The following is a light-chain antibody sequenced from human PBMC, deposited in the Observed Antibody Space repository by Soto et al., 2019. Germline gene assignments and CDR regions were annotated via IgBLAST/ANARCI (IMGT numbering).Light chain of an antibody. Sequence: EIVMTQSPATLSVSPGERVTLSCRASESLSTYLAWYQQKPGQAPRLLIYGASTKATGIPARFSGSGSATDFTLTISSLQSEDFAVYYCQSYNDWPFTFGQETKLEI. J-gene: IGKJ2*01. CDR1: ESLSTY. V-gene: IGKV3-15*01. CDR2: GAS. CDR3: QSYNDWPFT.